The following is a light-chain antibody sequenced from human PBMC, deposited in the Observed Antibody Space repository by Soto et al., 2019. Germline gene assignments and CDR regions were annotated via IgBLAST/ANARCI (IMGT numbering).Light chain of an antibody. V-gene: IGKV1-5*03. Sequence: DIQLTQSPSTLSSSVGDTVIITCLSSQSLSSWLAWYQQKPGKVPNLLIYKASSLESGVPSRFSGSGSGTEFTLTISSLQPDDFATYYCQQYNNYSKTFGQGTKVDI. CDR3: QQYNNYSKT. CDR2: KAS. CDR1: QSLSSW. J-gene: IGKJ2*01.